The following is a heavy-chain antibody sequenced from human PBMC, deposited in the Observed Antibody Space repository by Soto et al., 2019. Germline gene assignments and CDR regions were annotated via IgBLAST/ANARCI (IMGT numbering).Heavy chain of an antibody. D-gene: IGHD5-18*01. CDR1: GGTFSSYA. J-gene: IGHJ4*02. Sequence: QVQLVQSGAEVKKPGSSVKVSCKASGGTFSSYAISWVRQAPGQGLEWMGGIIPIFGTAHYAQNFQGRVTITADESTSKAYMELSSLRSEDAAVYYCARAGYRYGLLLDYWGQGSLVTVSS. CDR3: ARAGYRYGLLLDY. CDR2: IIPIFGTA. V-gene: IGHV1-69*01.